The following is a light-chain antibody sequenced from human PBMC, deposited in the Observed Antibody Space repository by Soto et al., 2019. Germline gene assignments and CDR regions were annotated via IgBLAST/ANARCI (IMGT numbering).Light chain of an antibody. CDR2: AAS. V-gene: IGKV1-9*01. CDR1: QDISSY. Sequence: VGDRVTITCRASQDISSYLAWYQQKPGKAPTLLIYAASTLQSGVPSRFSGSGSGTEFTLTISSLQPDDFATYYCQHYNSYSEAFGQGTKVDIK. J-gene: IGKJ1*01. CDR3: QHYNSYSEA.